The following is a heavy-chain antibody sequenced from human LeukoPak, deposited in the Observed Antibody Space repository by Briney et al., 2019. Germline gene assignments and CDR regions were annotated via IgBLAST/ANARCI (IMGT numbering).Heavy chain of an antibody. V-gene: IGHV4-39*01. CDR2: IYYSGST. CDR3: ARLTRKGAAASDY. D-gene: IGHD6-13*01. Sequence: SETLSLTCIVSGGSISSSSYYWGWIRQPPGKGLEWIGSIYYSGSTYYNPSLKSRVTISVDTSKNQFSLKLSSVTAADTAVYYCARLTRKGAAASDYWGQGTLVTVSS. CDR1: GGSISSSSYY. J-gene: IGHJ4*02.